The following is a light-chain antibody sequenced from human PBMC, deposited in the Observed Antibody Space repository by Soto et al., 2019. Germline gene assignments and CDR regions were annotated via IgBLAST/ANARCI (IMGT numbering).Light chain of an antibody. CDR3: QQLRDWPLT. V-gene: IGKV3-11*01. J-gene: IGKJ4*02. Sequence: EIVLTQSPATLSLSPGERATLSCRASQSVSSYLAWYQQKPGQAPRLLISDASNRATGIPARFSGSGSGTDFTLTVSSLAPEDFAVYYYQQLRDWPLTFGGGTKVEI. CDR1: QSVSSY. CDR2: DAS.